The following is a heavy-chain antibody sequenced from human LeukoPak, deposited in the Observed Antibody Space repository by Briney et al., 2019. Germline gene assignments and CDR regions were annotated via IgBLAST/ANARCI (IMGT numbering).Heavy chain of an antibody. CDR1: GGSFSGYY. J-gene: IGHJ6*03. CDR3: ARGGRKLGATTGDYYYYMDV. Sequence: SETLSLTCAVYGGSFSGYYWSWIRQPPGKGLEWIGEINHSGSTNYNPSLKSRVTISVDTSKNQFSLKLSSVTAADTAVYYCARGGRKLGATTGDYYYYMDVWGKGTTVTVSS. CDR2: INHSGST. D-gene: IGHD1-26*01. V-gene: IGHV4-34*01.